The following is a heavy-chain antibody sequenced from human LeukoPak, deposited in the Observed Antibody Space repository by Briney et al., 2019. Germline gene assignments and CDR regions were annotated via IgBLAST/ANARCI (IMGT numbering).Heavy chain of an antibody. V-gene: IGHV3-21*04. CDR3: ARQYCSGGSCYPNYFDY. CDR1: GFTFSLYT. CDR2: ISDSSSYI. J-gene: IGHJ4*02. D-gene: IGHD2-15*01. Sequence: GGSLSLSRAASGFTFSLYTMNWVRQAPGKGLEWVSSISDSSSYIYYADSVKGRFTISRDNAKSSLYLQMNSLTADDTAVYYCARQYCSGGSCYPNYFDYWGQGTLVTVSS.